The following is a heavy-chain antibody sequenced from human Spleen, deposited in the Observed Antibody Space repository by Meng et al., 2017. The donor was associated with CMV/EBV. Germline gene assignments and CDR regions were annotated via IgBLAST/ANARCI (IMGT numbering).Heavy chain of an antibody. CDR2: MYFSGST. Sequence: VSGDSISSDNYLWSWIRQSPGKGLEWIGYMYFSGSTKYNPSLKSRITISVDTSKNQFSLKVNSVTAADTAVYYCTRSRLSGIRFDYWGQGTLVTVSS. D-gene: IGHD1-20*01. CDR3: TRSRLSGIRFDY. CDR1: GDSISSDNYL. V-gene: IGHV4-61*01. J-gene: IGHJ4*02.